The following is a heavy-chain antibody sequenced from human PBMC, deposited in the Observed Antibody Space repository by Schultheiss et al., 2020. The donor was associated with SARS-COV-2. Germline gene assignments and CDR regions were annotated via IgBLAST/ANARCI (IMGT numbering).Heavy chain of an antibody. D-gene: IGHD3-10*01. CDR1: GGSISDYY. CDR3: AREARLIDGSGSYLMG. V-gene: IGHV4-59*12. Sequence: SETLSLTCTVSGGSISDYYWSWIRQPPGKGLEWIGYIFSSGNSKYNPSLKSRVTISADTSKNQLSLKLSSVTAADTAVYYCAREARLIDGSGSYLMGWGQGTLVTVSS. CDR2: IFSSGNS. J-gene: IGHJ4*02.